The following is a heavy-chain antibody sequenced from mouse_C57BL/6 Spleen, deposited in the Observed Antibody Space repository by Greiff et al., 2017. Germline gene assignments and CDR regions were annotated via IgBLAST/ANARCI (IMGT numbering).Heavy chain of an antibody. CDR2: IDPSDSYT. V-gene: IGHV1-69*01. CDR1: GYTFTSYW. Sequence: QVQLQQPGAELVMPGASVKLSCKASGYTFTSYWMHWVKQRPGQGLEWIGEIDPSDSYTNYNQKFKGKSTLTGDKSSSTAYMQLSSLTSEDSAVYYCARLGVTTLVYFDDWGQGTTLTVSS. D-gene: IGHD1-1*01. CDR3: ARLGVTTLVYFDD. J-gene: IGHJ2*01.